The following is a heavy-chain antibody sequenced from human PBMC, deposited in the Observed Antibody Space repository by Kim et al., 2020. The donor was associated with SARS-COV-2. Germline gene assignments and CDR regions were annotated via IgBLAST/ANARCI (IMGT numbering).Heavy chain of an antibody. D-gene: IGHD6-19*01. J-gene: IGHJ5*02. CDR3: AKVPGYSSGWYWRVGRFDP. V-gene: IGHV3-23*01. Sequence: GGSLRLSCAASGFTFSSYAMSWVRQAPGKGLEWVSAISGSGGSTYYADSVKGRFTISRDNSKNTLYLQMNSLRAEDTAVYYCAKVPGYSSGWYWRVGRFDPWGQGTLVTVSS. CDR2: ISGSGGST. CDR1: GFTFSSYA.